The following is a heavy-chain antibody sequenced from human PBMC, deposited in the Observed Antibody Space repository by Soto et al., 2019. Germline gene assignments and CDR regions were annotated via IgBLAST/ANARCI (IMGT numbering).Heavy chain of an antibody. Sequence: QVQLVQSGAEVKKPGSSVKVSCKASGGTFSSYAISWVRQAPGQGLEWMGGIIPIFGTANYAQKFQGRATITADESTSTAYMELSSLRSEDTAVYYCARALDYGDYDGVNDYWGQGTLVTVSS. CDR2: IIPIFGTA. CDR3: ARALDYGDYDGVNDY. V-gene: IGHV1-69*12. CDR1: GGTFSSYA. D-gene: IGHD4-17*01. J-gene: IGHJ4*02.